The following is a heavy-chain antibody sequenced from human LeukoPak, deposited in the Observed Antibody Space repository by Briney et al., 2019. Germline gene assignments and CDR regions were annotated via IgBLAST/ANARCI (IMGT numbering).Heavy chain of an antibody. V-gene: IGHV3-48*01. D-gene: IGHD6-19*01. CDR3: ARGAVAGIYHFDL. Sequence: PGGSLRLSCAASGFTFSSYSMNWVRQAPGKGLEWVSYISSGSSTIYYADAVKGRFTISRDNAENSLYLQMNSLRVEDTAVFYCARGAVAGIYHFDLWGQGTLVTVSS. CDR2: ISSGSSTI. J-gene: IGHJ4*01. CDR1: GFTFSSYS.